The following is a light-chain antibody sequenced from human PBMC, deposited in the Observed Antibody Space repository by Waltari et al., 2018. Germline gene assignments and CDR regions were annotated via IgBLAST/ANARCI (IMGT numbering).Light chain of an antibody. V-gene: IGLV1-44*01. CDR3: AAWDDTLNGVV. CDR2: TNN. J-gene: IGLJ3*02. CDR1: SSNIGTTT. Sequence: QSVLTQPPSVSATPGQRVAISCSGSSSNIGTTTVNWYQQIPGSAPKLLIYTNNPRPSGVPDRFAGSKSGTSASLAISGLQSEDEADYYCAAWDDTLNGVVFGGGTKLTV.